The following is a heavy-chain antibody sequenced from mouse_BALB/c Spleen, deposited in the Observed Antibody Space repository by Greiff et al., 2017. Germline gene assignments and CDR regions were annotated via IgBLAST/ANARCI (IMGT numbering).Heavy chain of an antibody. V-gene: IGHV5-4*02. D-gene: IGHD2-4*01. CDR1: GFTFSDYY. CDR3: ARGGDYDYDHYAMDY. J-gene: IGHJ4*01. CDR2: ISDGGSYT. Sequence: EVHLVESGGGLVKPGGSLKLSCAASGFTFSDYYMYWVRQTPEKRLEWVATISDGGSYTYYPDSVKGRFTISRDNAKNNLYLQMSSLKSEDTAMYYCARGGDYDYDHYAMDYWGQGTSVTVSS.